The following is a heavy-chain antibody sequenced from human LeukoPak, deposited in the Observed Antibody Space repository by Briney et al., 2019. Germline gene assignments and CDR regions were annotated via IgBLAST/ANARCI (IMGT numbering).Heavy chain of an antibody. CDR3: ARDDFWSGYYTRNYGMDV. V-gene: IGHV1-18*01. Sequence: ASVKGSCKASGYTFTSYGISWVRQAPGQGLEWMGWISAYNGNTNYAQKLQGRVTMTTDTSTSTAYMELRSLRSDDTAVYYCARDDFWSGYYTRNYGMDVWGQGTTVTVSS. J-gene: IGHJ6*02. CDR1: GYTFTSYG. D-gene: IGHD3-3*01. CDR2: ISAYNGNT.